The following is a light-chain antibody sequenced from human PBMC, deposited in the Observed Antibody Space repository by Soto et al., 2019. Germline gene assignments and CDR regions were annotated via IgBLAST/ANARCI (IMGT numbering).Light chain of an antibody. V-gene: IGKV3-15*01. J-gene: IGKJ1*01. Sequence: EIVMTQSPVTLSVSPGERATLSCRASQSVNSNLAWYQQKPGQAPRLLLYGASTRATGVPAGLSRSGSGTEFTLTLSRLRAEDFAVYCGQHYHCRPPWTCGQGTKVEIK. CDR2: GAS. CDR3: QHYHCRPPWT. CDR1: QSVNSN.